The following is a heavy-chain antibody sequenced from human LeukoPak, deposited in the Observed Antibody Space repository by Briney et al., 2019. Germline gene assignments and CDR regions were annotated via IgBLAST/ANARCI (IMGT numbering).Heavy chain of an antibody. CDR2: TYYRSKWYN. CDR1: GDSVSINSAA. Sequence: SPTLSLSCALSGDSVSINSAAWNWIRQSPSRGLEWLGRTYYRSKWYNDYAVSVKSRITINPDTSKNQFSLQLNSVTPEDTAVCYCARDGRGYSGYDLFGGKRWYYFDYWGQGTLVTVSS. V-gene: IGHV6-1*01. D-gene: IGHD5-12*01. CDR3: ARDGRGYSGYDLFGGKRWYYFDY. J-gene: IGHJ4*02.